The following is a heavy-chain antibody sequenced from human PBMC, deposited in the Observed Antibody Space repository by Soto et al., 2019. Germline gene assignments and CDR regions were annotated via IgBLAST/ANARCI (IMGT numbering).Heavy chain of an antibody. CDR3: ARDTDYGSGAFDI. V-gene: IGHV1-2*04. CDR2: INPNSGGT. D-gene: IGHD6-19*01. Sequence: ASVKVSCKASGYTFTGYYMHWVRQAPGQGLEWMGWINPNSGGTNCAQKFQGWVTMTRDTSISTAYMELSRLRSDDTAVYYCARDTDYGSGAFDIWGQGTMFTVSS. CDR1: GYTFTGYY. J-gene: IGHJ3*02.